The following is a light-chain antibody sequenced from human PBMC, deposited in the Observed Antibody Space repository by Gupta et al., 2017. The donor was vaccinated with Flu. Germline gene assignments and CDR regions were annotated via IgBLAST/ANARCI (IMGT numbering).Light chain of an antibody. CDR1: QSISSR. CDR3: QQYKSYRS. V-gene: IGKV1-5*03. J-gene: IGKJ1*01. CDR2: EAS. Sequence: DIQMTQSPSTLSASVGDRVTITCRASQSISSRLAWYQQKTGKAPKLVIYEASSLQSGVASRFSGSGSGTEFTLSISSLQPDDFATYYCQQYKSYRSFGQGTKVEIK.